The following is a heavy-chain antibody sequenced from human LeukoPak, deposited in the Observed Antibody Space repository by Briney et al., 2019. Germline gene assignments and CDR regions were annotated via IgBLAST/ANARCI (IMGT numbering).Heavy chain of an antibody. D-gene: IGHD3-16*02. Sequence: SETLSPTCTVSGGSISSSSYYWGWIRQPPGKGLEWIGSIYYSGSTHYNPSLKSRVTISVDTSKNQFSLKLSSVTAADTAVYYCARHNYDYVWGSYRSMLAFDIWGQGTMVTVSS. J-gene: IGHJ3*02. CDR3: ARHNYDYVWGSYRSMLAFDI. CDR2: IYYSGST. CDR1: GGSISSSSYY. V-gene: IGHV4-39*01.